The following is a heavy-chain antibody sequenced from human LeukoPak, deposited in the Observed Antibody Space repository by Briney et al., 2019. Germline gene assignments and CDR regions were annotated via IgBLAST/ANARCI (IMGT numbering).Heavy chain of an antibody. CDR3: AKVRSPLFRGGSYCFDY. CDR2: ISASGSST. Sequence: PGGSLRLSYAASGFAFSSYAMSWVRQVPGKGLEWVSAISASGSSTYYADSVKGRFTMSRDTSKDTLYLQLNSLRAEDTAVYYCAKVRSPLFRGGSYCFDYWGQGTLVTVSS. J-gene: IGHJ4*02. V-gene: IGHV3-23*01. D-gene: IGHD1-26*01. CDR1: GFAFSSYA.